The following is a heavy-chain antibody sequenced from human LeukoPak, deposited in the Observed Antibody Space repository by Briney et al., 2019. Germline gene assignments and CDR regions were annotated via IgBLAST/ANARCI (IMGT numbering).Heavy chain of an antibody. J-gene: IGHJ4*02. Sequence: SETLSLTCSVSGASLTRPTYYQWSWIRQPPGKGLELIGSLFSTGSATLNPSLKSRVTMSLDTSKSQFSLKLSSVTAEDSAVYYCARFKSGGFSYFDSWGQGTLVAVSS. D-gene: IGHD3-3*01. CDR1: GASLTRPTYY. CDR2: LFSTGSA. CDR3: ARFKSGGFSYFDS. V-gene: IGHV4-61*01.